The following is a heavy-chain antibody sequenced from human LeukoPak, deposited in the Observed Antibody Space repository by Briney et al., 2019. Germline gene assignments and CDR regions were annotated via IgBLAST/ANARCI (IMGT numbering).Heavy chain of an antibody. Sequence: ASVKVSCKAFGYTFTSNYMHWVRQAPGQGPEWMGVISPSGGSTTYAQKFQGRVTLTRDMSTSTDYLELSSLRSEDTAVYYCARDNSARDEAWWFNPWGQGTLVTVSS. J-gene: IGHJ5*02. CDR1: GYTFTSNY. D-gene: IGHD5-24*01. CDR3: ARDNSARDEAWWFNP. CDR2: ISPSGGST. V-gene: IGHV1-46*01.